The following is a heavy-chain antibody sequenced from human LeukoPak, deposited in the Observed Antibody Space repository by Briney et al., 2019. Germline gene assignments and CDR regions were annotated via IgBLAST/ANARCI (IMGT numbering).Heavy chain of an antibody. V-gene: IGHV4-39*01. J-gene: IGHJ4*02. CDR2: IYYSGST. Sequence: SETLSLTCTVSGGSISSSSYYWGWIRQPPGKGLEWIGSIYYSGSTYYNPSLKSRVTVSVDTSKNQFSLKLSSVTAADTAVYYCARTGYSSGWFDYWGQGTLVTVSS. CDR3: ARTGYSSGWFDY. D-gene: IGHD6-19*01. CDR1: GGSISSSSYY.